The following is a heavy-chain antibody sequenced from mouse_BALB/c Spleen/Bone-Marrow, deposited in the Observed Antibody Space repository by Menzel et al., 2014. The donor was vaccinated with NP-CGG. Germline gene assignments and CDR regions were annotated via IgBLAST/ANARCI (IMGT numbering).Heavy chain of an antibody. J-gene: IGHJ2*01. CDR2: ISTYYGDA. CDR3: ARKGNGNLDY. D-gene: IGHD2-1*01. Sequence: VQLQESGAELVRPGVSVKISCKGSGYTFTDYAMHWVKQSHAKSLEWIGVISTYYGDASYNQKFKGKATMTVDKSSSTAYMELARLTSEDSAIYYCARKGNGNLDYWGQGTTLTVSS. V-gene: IGHV1S137*01. CDR1: GYTFTDYA.